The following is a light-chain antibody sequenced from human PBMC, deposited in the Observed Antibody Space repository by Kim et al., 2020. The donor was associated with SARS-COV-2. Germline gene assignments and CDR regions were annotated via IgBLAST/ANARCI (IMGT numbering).Light chain of an antibody. CDR3: SSYAGSNNLV. V-gene: IGLV2-8*01. CDR1: SSDVGGYNY. J-gene: IGLJ3*02. CDR2: EVS. Sequence: GQSVTISSNGTSSDVGGYNYVSWYQQHPGKATKLMLYEVSKRPSGFPDRFSGSKSGNKAFLTVSGLQAEDEADYYCSSYAGSNNLVFGGGTQLTVL.